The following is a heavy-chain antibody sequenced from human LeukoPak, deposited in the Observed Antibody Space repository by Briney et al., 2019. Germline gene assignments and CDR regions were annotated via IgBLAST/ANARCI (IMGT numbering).Heavy chain of an antibody. J-gene: IGHJ6*03. Sequence: GASVKVSCKASGYTFTGYYMHWVRQAPGQGLEWMGWINTNTGNPTYAQGFTGRFVFSLDTSVSTAYLQISSLKAEDTAVYYCAREGGGVGATLDYYYYMDVWGKGTTVTVSS. CDR3: AREGGGVGATLDYYYYMDV. CDR1: GYTFTGYY. V-gene: IGHV7-4-1*02. D-gene: IGHD1-26*01. CDR2: INTNTGNP.